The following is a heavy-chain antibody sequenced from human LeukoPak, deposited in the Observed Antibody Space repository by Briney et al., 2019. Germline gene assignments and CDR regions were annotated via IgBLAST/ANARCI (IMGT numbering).Heavy chain of an antibody. Sequence: ASVKVSCKASGYTFTSYDINWVRQATGQGLEWMGWMNPNSGNTGYAQKFQGRVTMTRNTSISTAYMELSSLRSEDTAVYYCARVSSVAYYDFWSGYYSGPHPYCYYGMDVWGQGTTVTVSS. CDR2: MNPNSGNT. J-gene: IGHJ6*02. V-gene: IGHV1-8*01. CDR3: ARVSSVAYYDFWSGYYSGPHPYCYYGMDV. CDR1: GYTFTSYD. D-gene: IGHD3-3*01.